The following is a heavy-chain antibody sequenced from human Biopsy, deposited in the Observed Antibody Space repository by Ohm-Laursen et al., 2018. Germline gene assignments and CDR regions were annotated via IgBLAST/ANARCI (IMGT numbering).Heavy chain of an antibody. D-gene: IGHD6-19*01. CDR1: GYSFTSYY. Sequence: ASVKVSCKASGYSFTSYYMHWVRQAPGQGLEWMGMINPSGSTTSYPQIFQGRVTMTRDTSKSTVYMELSSLRSADTAVYFCARNTGWYGGLYYFDYWGQGALVTVSS. V-gene: IGHV1-46*01. CDR3: ARNTGWYGGLYYFDY. CDR2: INPSGSTT. J-gene: IGHJ4*02.